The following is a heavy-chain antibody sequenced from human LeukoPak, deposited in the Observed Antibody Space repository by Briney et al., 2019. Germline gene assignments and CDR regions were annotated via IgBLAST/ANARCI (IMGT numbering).Heavy chain of an antibody. CDR1: GFTSSRYA. Sequence: GGSLRLSCAASGFTSSRYAMSWVRQAPGKGLEWVSAVSGSGGSTYYADSVKGLFTISRDNSKNTLYLQMNSLRAEDTAVYYCAKRMIRGVNHDAFDLWGQGTMVTVSS. CDR3: AKRMIRGVNHDAFDL. D-gene: IGHD3-10*01. CDR2: VSGSGGST. J-gene: IGHJ3*01. V-gene: IGHV3-23*01.